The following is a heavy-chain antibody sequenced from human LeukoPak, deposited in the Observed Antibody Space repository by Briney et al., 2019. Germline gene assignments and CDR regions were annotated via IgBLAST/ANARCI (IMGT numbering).Heavy chain of an antibody. J-gene: IGHJ3*02. V-gene: IGHV4-31*03. Sequence: SETLSLTCTVSGGSISGYYWSWIRQHPGKGLEWIGYIYYSGSTYYNPSLKSRVTISVDTSKNQFSLKLSSVTAADTAVYYCAREDHTVTTAAFDIWGQGTMVTVSS. CDR2: IYYSGST. D-gene: IGHD4-17*01. CDR3: AREDHTVTTAAFDI. CDR1: GGSISGYY.